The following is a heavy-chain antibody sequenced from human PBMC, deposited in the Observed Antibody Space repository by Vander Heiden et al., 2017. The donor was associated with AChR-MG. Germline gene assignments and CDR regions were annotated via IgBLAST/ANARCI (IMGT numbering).Heavy chain of an antibody. CDR2: ISYDGSNK. CDR1: GFTFSSYG. J-gene: IGHJ4*02. D-gene: IGHD6-19*01. Sequence: QVQLVESGGGVVQPGRSLRLSCAASGFTFSSYGMHWVRQAPGKGLEWVAVISYDGSNKYYADSVKRRFTISRDNSKNTLYLQMNSLRAEDTAVYYCAKYSSGWYYFDYWGQGTLVTVSS. V-gene: IGHV3-30*18. CDR3: AKYSSGWYYFDY.